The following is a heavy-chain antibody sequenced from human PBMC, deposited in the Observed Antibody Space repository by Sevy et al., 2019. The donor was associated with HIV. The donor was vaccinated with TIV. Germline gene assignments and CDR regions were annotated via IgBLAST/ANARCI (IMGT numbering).Heavy chain of an antibody. J-gene: IGHJ4*02. CDR3: ATTKDYYDSSGYPFDY. CDR1: GYTLAKFS. Sequence: ASVKVSCKVSGYTLAKFSIHWVRQAPGKGLEWMTSFDPEDGDPEDGKTIYAQKFLGRVTMTEDTSTDTAYMGLSSLRSDDTAVYYCATTKDYYDSSGYPFDYWGQGTLVTVSS. V-gene: IGHV1-24*01. CDR2: FDPEDGDPEDGKT. D-gene: IGHD3-22*01.